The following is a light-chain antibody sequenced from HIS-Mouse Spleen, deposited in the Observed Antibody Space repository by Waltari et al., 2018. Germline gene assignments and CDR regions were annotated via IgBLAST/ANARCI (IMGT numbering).Light chain of an antibody. CDR2: GKN. J-gene: IGLJ2*01. Sequence: SSELTQDPAVSVALGQTGRITCQGDSLRSYYASWDQQKPGQAPVPAISGKNNRPSGIPDRFSGSSSGNTASLTITGAQAEDEADYYCNSRDSSGNHVVFGGGTKLTVL. CDR3: NSRDSSGNHVV. CDR1: SLRSYY. V-gene: IGLV3-19*01.